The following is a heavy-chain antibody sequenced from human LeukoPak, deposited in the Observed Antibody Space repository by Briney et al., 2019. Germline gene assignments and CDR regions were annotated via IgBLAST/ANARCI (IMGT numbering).Heavy chain of an antibody. CDR2: IWYDGSNK. D-gene: IGHD4-17*01. J-gene: IGHJ4*02. CDR3: AKDGTTVTTWYFDY. Sequence: GGSLRLSCAASGFTFSSYGMHWVRQAPGKGLEWVAVIWYDGSNKYYADSVKGRFTISRDNSKNTLYLQMNSLRAEDTAVYYCAKDGTTVTTWYFDYWGQGTLVTVPS. CDR1: GFTFSSYG. V-gene: IGHV3-33*06.